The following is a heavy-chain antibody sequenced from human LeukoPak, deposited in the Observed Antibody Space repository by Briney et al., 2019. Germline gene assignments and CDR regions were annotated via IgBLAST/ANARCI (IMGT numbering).Heavy chain of an antibody. CDR1: GYTFTGYY. V-gene: IGHV1-2*02. CDR3: ASHSPPARLGQIDY. Sequence: ASVKVSCKASGYTFTGYYMHWVRHAPGQGLEWMGWINPNSGGTNYAQKFQGRVTMTRATSISTAYMELGRLGSDDTAGYYWASHSPPARLGQIDYWGQGTLVTVSS. D-gene: IGHD3/OR15-3a*01. J-gene: IGHJ4*02. CDR2: INPNSGGT.